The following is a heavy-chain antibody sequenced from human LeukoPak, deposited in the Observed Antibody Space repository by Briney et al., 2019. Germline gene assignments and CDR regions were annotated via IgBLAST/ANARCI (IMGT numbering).Heavy chain of an antibody. CDR3: GRGGWTWDWYFDL. CDR2: MYTGGYT. D-gene: IGHD6-19*01. CDR1: GFMVNSNY. J-gene: IGHJ2*01. Sequence: PGGSLRLSCAASGFMVNSNYMTWVLQAPGKGLEWVSIMYTGGYTNYADSVRGRFTISRDFFQNTLYLQLNSLRVDDTAVYFCGRGGWTWDWYFDLWGRGTVVTVSS. V-gene: IGHV3-53*01.